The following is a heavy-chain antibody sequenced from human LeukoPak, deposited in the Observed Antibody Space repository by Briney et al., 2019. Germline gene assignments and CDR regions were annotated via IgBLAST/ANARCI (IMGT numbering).Heavy chain of an antibody. J-gene: IGHJ5*02. CDR1: GCTFTSYG. Sequence: ASVNVSCMASGCTFTSYGISGVRQPPGQGLEWMGWISAYNGNTNYAQKLQGRVTMTTDTSTSTAYMELRSLRSDDTAVYYCARDGANCSSTSCYWYNWFDPWGQGTLVTVSS. CDR2: ISAYNGNT. V-gene: IGHV1-18*04. D-gene: IGHD2-2*01. CDR3: ARDGANCSSTSCYWYNWFDP.